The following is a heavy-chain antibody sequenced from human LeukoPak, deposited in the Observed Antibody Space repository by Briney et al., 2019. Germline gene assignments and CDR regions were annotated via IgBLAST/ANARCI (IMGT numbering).Heavy chain of an antibody. J-gene: IGHJ4*02. V-gene: IGHV3-53*01. Sequence: PGGSLRLSCAASGFTVSSTYMSWVRQAPGKGLEWVSIIYSAGSTYYAGSVKGRFTISRDNSKNTLYLQMNSLRAEDTAVYYCAKGHCTNGICWLDWGQGTLVTVSS. CDR3: AKGHCTNGICWLD. CDR2: IYSAGST. D-gene: IGHD2-8*01. CDR1: GFTVSSTY.